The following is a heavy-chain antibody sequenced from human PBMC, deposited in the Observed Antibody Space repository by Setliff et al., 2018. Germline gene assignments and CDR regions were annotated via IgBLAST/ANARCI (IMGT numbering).Heavy chain of an antibody. V-gene: IGHV3-11*01. D-gene: IGHD3-3*01. CDR3: ARLDGIWTASF. CDR1: GFTFSDYY. CDR2: ISSSGSTI. J-gene: IGHJ4*02. Sequence: GGSLRLSCAASGFTFSDYYISWVRQAPGKGLEWVSYISSSGSTIYYADSVKGRFTISRDNAKNSLYLQMNSLKTEDSAIYYCARLDGIWTASFWGQGTAVTVSS.